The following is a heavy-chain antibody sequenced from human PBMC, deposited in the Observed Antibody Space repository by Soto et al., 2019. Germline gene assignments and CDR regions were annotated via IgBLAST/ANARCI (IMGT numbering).Heavy chain of an antibody. D-gene: IGHD3-9*01. CDR3: ARDPSRYFDWLSPPGGWFDP. CDR1: GGTFSSYA. V-gene: IGHV1-69*12. Sequence: QVQLVQSGAEVKKPGSSVKVSCKASGGTFSSYAISWVRQAPGQGLEWMGGIIPIFGTANYAQKFQGRVTSTADESTSTAYMELSSLRAEDTAVYYCARDPSRYFDWLSPPGGWFDPWGQGTLVTVSS. CDR2: IIPIFGTA. J-gene: IGHJ5*02.